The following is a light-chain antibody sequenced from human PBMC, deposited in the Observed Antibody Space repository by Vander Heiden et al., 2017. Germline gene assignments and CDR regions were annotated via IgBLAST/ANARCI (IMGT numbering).Light chain of an antibody. Sequence: DIQMTQSPSSVSASVGDRVTLNCRASQGISNWLAWYQQKPGQAPKLLIYAASSLQSGVPSRFSGSGSGTDFTLTISSLQPEDYATYYCQQANSFPPGFTFGPGTKVDIK. V-gene: IGKV1D-12*01. CDR1: QGISNW. CDR2: AAS. J-gene: IGKJ3*01. CDR3: QQANSFPPGFT.